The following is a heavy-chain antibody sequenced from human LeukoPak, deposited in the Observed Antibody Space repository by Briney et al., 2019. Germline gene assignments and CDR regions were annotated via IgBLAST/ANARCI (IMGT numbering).Heavy chain of an antibody. Sequence: PETLSLTCAVYGGSFSGYYWSWIRQPPGKGLEWIGEINRSGSTNYNPSLKSRVTISVDTSKNQFSLKLSSVTAADTAVYYCARAITIFGVVTKGYFDYWGQGTLVTVSS. CDR2: INRSGST. CDR3: ARAITIFGVVTKGYFDY. J-gene: IGHJ4*02. V-gene: IGHV4-34*01. CDR1: GGSFSGYY. D-gene: IGHD3-3*01.